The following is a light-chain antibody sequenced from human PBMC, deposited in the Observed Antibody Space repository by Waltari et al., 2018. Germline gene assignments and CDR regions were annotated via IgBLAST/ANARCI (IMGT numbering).Light chain of an antibody. J-gene: IGLJ2*01. CDR3: SSQTLDGLVL. V-gene: IGLV2-14*03. CDR1: GSAAGASES. Sequence: QSALTQPASVSGSPGQSITISCSGLGSAAGASESVSWHQHHPDKAPQVIIYDVTHRPSVFSDRFSASTSANTASLTISRLQPDDEADYYCSSQTLDGLVLFGGVTRLTVL. CDR2: DVT.